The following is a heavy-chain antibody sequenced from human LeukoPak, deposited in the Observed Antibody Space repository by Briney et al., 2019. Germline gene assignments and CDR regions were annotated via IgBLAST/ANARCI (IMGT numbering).Heavy chain of an antibody. D-gene: IGHD3-3*01. J-gene: IGHJ4*02. CDR3: ARHGAGRFLEWLLGY. CDR2: LHPSGAT. V-gene: IGHV4-4*07. Sequence: PSETLSLTCTVSGSSISGYYWNWIRQPAGKGLEWIGRLHPSGATNYNPSLKSLITMSLDTSKNQISLKLTSVTAADTAVYYCARHGAGRFLEWLLGYWGQGTLVTVSS. CDR1: GSSISGYY.